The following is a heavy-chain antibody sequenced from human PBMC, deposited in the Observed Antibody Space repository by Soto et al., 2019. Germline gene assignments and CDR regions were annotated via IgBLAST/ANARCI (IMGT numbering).Heavy chain of an antibody. Sequence: EVQLVESGGALVKAGGSLRLSCAASGFTFSNFWMSWVRQAPGKGLEWVGRIKRKSDGGATDYAAPVRGRFTMSRDDSTDTMSLQMNSLGIENRAVYYCTTEPFCSSNTCPGTSDHWGQGTQVTVTP. CDR3: TTEPFCSSNTCPGTSDH. V-gene: IGHV3-15*02. CDR1: GFTFSNFW. D-gene: IGHD2-2*01. CDR2: IKRKSDGGAT. J-gene: IGHJ4*02.